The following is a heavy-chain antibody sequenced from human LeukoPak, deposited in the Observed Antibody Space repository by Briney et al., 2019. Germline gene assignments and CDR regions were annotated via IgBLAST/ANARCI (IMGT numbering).Heavy chain of an antibody. J-gene: IGHJ4*02. CDR2: ISSSSSYI. CDR1: GFTFSSYS. Sequence: GGSLRLSCAASGFTFSSYSMNWVRQAPGEGLEWVSSISSSSSYIYYADSVKGRFTISRDNAKNSLYLQMNSLRAEDTAVYYCARGGYSSSWYPYYFDYWGQGTLVTVSS. CDR3: ARGGYSSSWYPYYFDY. D-gene: IGHD6-13*01. V-gene: IGHV3-21*01.